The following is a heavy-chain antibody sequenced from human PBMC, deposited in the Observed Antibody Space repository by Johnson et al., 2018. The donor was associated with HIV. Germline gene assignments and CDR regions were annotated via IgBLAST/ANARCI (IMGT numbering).Heavy chain of an antibody. V-gene: IGHV3-15*01. Sequence: VQLVESGGDLVQSGRSLRLSCVASGFNFNHAWMSWVRQAPGKGLAWVGRIISERDGGTTDSSAPVKARFTISRDDSTNTTYLQINSLKIEDTAVYYCATDLFSLILEDDAFDTWGQGTMVTVSS. J-gene: IGHJ3*02. CDR1: GFNFNHAW. CDR3: ATDLFSLILEDDAFDT. CDR2: IISERDGGTT.